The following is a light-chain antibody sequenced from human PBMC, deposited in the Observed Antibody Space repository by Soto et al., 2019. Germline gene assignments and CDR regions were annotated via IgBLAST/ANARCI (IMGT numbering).Light chain of an antibody. CDR3: SSKTSRSHRV. J-gene: IGLJ1*01. CDR1: SSDVGGYNY. Sequence: QSALTQPASVSGSPGQSITISCTGTSSDVGGYNYVSWYQQHPGKAPKLMIYDVSNRPSGVSNRFSGSKSANTASLTISGPQAEDEADYYFSSKTSRSHRVFGTGTKLTVL. V-gene: IGLV2-14*01. CDR2: DVS.